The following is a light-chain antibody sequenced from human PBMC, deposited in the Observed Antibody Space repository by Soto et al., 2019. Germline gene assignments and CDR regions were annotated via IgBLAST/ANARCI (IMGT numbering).Light chain of an antibody. CDR1: QSLVYADGNTY. CDR2: KVF. Sequence: DVVMTQSPLSLPVTLGQSASISCTSSQSLVYADGNTYLNWLQQRPGQSPRRLIYKVFNRDSGVPDKFSGSASGSEFTLTISRGEAGDIGVYYCMQTAHWPYSFGRGTKLEIK. CDR3: MQTAHWPYS. V-gene: IGKV2-30*01. J-gene: IGKJ2*01.